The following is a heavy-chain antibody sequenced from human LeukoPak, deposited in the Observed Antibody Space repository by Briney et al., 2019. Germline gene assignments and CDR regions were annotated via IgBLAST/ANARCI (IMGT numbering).Heavy chain of an antibody. D-gene: IGHD3-22*01. CDR3: AKTYYYDSSGLYDAFDI. J-gene: IGHJ3*02. Sequence: GGSLRLSCAASGFTFSSYGMSWVRQAPGKGLEWVSAISGSGGSTYYADSVKGRFTISRDNSKNTLYLQMNSLRAEDTAVYYCAKTYYYDSSGLYDAFDIWGQGTMVTVSS. CDR1: GFTFSSYG. V-gene: IGHV3-23*01. CDR2: ISGSGGST.